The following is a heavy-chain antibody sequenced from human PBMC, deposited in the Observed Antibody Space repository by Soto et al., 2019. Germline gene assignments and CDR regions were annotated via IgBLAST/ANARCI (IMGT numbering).Heavy chain of an antibody. D-gene: IGHD6-13*01. Sequence: PGGSLRLSCAASGFTFSSYAMSWVRQAPGKGLEWVSAISGSGGSTYYADSVKGRFTISRDNSKNTLYLQMNSLRAEDTAVYYCAKSEIVPRSWYRYYFDYWGQGTLVTVSS. V-gene: IGHV3-23*01. CDR3: AKSEIVPRSWYRYYFDY. J-gene: IGHJ4*02. CDR1: GFTFSSYA. CDR2: ISGSGGST.